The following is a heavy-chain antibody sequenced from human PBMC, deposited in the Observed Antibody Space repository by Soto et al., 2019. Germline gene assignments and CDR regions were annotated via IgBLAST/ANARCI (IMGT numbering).Heavy chain of an antibody. D-gene: IGHD3-10*01. CDR2: INHSGST. J-gene: IGHJ4*02. CDR1: GGSFSGYY. V-gene: IGHV4-34*01. CDR3: ARAGPVWFGAYERFDY. Sequence: SETLSLTCAVSGGSFSGYYWSWIRQPPGKGLEWIGEINHSGSTNYNPSLKSRVTISVDTSKNQFSLKLSSVTAADTAVYYCARAGPVWFGAYERFDYWGQGTLVTVSS.